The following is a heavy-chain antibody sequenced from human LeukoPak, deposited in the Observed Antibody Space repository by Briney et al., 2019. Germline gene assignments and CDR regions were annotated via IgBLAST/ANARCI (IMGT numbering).Heavy chain of an antibody. CDR3: ARHVYYCGSGSYYWLFDY. V-gene: IGHV4-59*08. D-gene: IGHD3-10*01. CDR2: IYYSGST. Sequence: PSETLSLTCTVSGGSISSYYWSWIRQPPGEGLEWIGYIYYSGSTNYNPSLKSRVTISVDTSKNQFSLKLSSVTAADTAVYYCARHVYYCGSGSYYWLFDYWGQGTLVTVSS. J-gene: IGHJ4*02. CDR1: GGSISSYY.